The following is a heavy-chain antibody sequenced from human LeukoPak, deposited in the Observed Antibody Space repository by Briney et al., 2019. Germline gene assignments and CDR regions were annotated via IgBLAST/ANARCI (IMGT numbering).Heavy chain of an antibody. D-gene: IGHD3-10*01. CDR1: GGSINSGEYY. J-gene: IGHJ6*03. Sequence: NPSQTLSLTCTVSGGSINSGEYYWSWIRQPPGKGLEWIGYISDSGSTYYSPSPKSRVTISVDTSKNQFSLKLSSVTAADTAVYYCARDLGSGNYPRYYYYMDVWGKGTTVSVSS. CDR3: ARDLGSGNYPRYYYYMDV. CDR2: ISDSGST. V-gene: IGHV4-30-4*08.